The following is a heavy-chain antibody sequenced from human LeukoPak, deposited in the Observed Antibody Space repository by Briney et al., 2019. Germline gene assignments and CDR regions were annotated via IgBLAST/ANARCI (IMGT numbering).Heavy chain of an antibody. CDR1: GDSVSSGGYY. V-gene: IGHV4-31*03. Sequence: SQTLSLTCTVSGDSVSSGGYYWVWIRQPPGKGLEWIGYIYYTGNTSYNPSLKSRLTIAVDTSKNQFSLKLSSVTAADTAVYYCARPLSTVHDTSDVRGQGTMVTVSS. CDR2: IYYTGNT. CDR3: ARPLSTVHDTSDV. D-gene: IGHD3-9*01. J-gene: IGHJ3*01.